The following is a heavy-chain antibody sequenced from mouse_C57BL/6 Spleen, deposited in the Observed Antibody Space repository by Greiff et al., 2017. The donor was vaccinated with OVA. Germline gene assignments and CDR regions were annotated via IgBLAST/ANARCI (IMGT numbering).Heavy chain of an antibody. CDR3: ARSAVYYYGSSSWYFDV. CDR1: GYTFTSYW. V-gene: IGHV1-55*01. D-gene: IGHD1-1*01. Sequence: QVQLKQPGAELVKPGASVKMSCKASGYTFTSYWITWVKQRPGQGLEWIGDIYPGSGSTNYNEKFKSKATLTVDTSSSTAYMQLSSLTSEDSAVYYCARSAVYYYGSSSWYFDVWGTGTTVTVSS. J-gene: IGHJ1*03. CDR2: IYPGSGST.